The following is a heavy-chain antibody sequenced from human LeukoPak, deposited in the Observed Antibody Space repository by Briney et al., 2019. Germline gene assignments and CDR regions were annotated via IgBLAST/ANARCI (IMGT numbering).Heavy chain of an antibody. V-gene: IGHV3-7*01. Sequence: GGSLRLSCAASEFSFSTYWMSWVRQAPGKGLEWVANIKEDGTEKYYVGSVKGRFTISRDDAKKSLYLQMNSLRDDDTAVYFCARSPAGDAWPPAYYMDVWGKGTTVTVSS. D-gene: IGHD3-10*01. J-gene: IGHJ6*03. CDR3: ARSPAGDAWPPAYYMDV. CDR2: IKEDGTEK. CDR1: EFSFSTYW.